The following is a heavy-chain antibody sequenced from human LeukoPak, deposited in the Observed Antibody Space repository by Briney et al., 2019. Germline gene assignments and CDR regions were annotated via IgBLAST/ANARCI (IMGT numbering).Heavy chain of an antibody. D-gene: IGHD1-26*01. CDR3: AKDHEFYGLNADPRKAGVGSYSTLGY. CDR1: GFTFSSYE. Sequence: HPGGSLRLSCAASGFTFSSYEMNWVRQAPGKGLEWVSYISSSGSTIYYADSVKGRFTISRDNAKNSLYLQMNSLRAEDTAVYYCAKDHEFYGLNADPRKAGVGSYSTLGYWGQGTLVTVSS. V-gene: IGHV3-48*03. CDR2: ISSSGSTI. J-gene: IGHJ4*02.